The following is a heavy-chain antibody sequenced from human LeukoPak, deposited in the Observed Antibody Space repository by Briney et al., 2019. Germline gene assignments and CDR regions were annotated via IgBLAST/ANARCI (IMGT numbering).Heavy chain of an antibody. V-gene: IGHV3-23*01. J-gene: IGHJ4*02. Sequence: GGSLRLSCAASGFTFSSYAMSWVRQAPGKGLEWVSAISGSGGSTYYADSVKGRFTISRDNSKNTLYLQMNSLRAEDTAAYYCAKDPLGRGSYYLYYFDYWGQGTLVTVSS. CDR2: ISGSGGST. CDR1: GFTFSSYA. CDR3: AKDPLGRGSYYLYYFDY. D-gene: IGHD1-26*01.